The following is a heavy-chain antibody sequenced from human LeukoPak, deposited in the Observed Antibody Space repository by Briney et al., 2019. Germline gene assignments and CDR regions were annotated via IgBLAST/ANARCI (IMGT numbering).Heavy chain of an antibody. V-gene: IGHV3-48*01. CDR2: ISSSSSIV. CDR1: EFTFSSYN. CDR3: ARDRDWSFDL. J-gene: IGHJ2*01. Sequence: GGSLRLSCAASEFTFSSYNPNWVRQAPGKGLEWVSSISSSSSIVYYADSVKGRFTISRDNAKNSLYLQMNSLRAEDTAVYYCARDRDWSFDLRGRGTLVTVSS.